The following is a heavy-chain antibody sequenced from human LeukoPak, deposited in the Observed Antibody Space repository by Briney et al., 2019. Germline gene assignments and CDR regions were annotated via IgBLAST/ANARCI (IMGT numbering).Heavy chain of an antibody. CDR2: INAANGNT. V-gene: IGHV1-3*01. D-gene: IGHD2-2*01. CDR3: AREGVQRVVPTAPDY. CDR1: GYTFTRLP. J-gene: IGHJ4*02. Sequence: ASVKVSCKASGYTFTRLPLHWVRQAPGQGLEWMGWINAANGNTKYSQKFQDRVTITSDTSANTAYMGVSSLRSEDTAVYFCAREGVQRVVPTAPDYWGQGTLVTVSS.